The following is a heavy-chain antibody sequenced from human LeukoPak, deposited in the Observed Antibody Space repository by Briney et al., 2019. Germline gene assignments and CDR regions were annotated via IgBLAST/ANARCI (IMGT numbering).Heavy chain of an antibody. J-gene: IGHJ4*02. CDR2: IYYSGST. Sequence: SETLSLTYTVSGGSISSYYWSWIRQPPGKGLEWIGFIYYSGSTNYNPSLKSRVTISVDTSKNQLSLKLSSVTAADTAVYYCARVRPYGDYLFDYWGQGTLVTVSS. V-gene: IGHV4-59*01. CDR1: GGSISSYY. D-gene: IGHD4-17*01. CDR3: ARVRPYGDYLFDY.